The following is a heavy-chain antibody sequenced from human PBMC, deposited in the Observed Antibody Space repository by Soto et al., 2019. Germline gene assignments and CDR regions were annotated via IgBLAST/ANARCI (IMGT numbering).Heavy chain of an antibody. J-gene: IGHJ6*02. CDR1: GYTFTSYG. CDR3: ARSYDFWRGCRWGYYYGMDV. V-gene: IGHV1-18*04. Sequence: ASVKVSCKASGYTFTSYGISWVRQAPGQGLEWMGWISAYNGNTNYAQKLQDRVTMTTDTSTSTAYMELRSLRSDDTAVYYCARSYDFWRGCRWGYYYGMDVWGQGTTVNVS. D-gene: IGHD3-3*01. CDR2: ISAYNGNT.